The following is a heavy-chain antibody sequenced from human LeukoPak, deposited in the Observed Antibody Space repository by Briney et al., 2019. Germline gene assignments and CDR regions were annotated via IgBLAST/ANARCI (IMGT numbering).Heavy chain of an antibody. CDR1: GFTFSSYA. V-gene: IGHV3-23*01. J-gene: IGHJ4*02. Sequence: GGSLRLSCAASGFTFSSYAMSWVRQAPGKGLEWVSVISGSGGSTSYADSVKGRFTISRDNSMNTLYLQMNSLRAEDTALYYCAKPAKTDYADYWGQGTLVTVSS. D-gene: IGHD1-14*01. CDR3: AKPAKTDYADY. CDR2: ISGSGGST.